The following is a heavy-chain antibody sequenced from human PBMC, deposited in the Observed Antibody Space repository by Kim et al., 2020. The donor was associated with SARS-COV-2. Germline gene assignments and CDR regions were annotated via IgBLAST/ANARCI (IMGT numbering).Heavy chain of an antibody. Sequence: SETLSLTCAVYGGSFSGYYWSWIRQPPGKGLEWIGEINHSGSTNYNPSLKSRVTISVDTSKNQFSLKLSSVTAADTAVYYCARSPGVIAIPGLFDPWGQGTLVTVSS. V-gene: IGHV4-34*01. CDR2: INHSGST. J-gene: IGHJ5*02. D-gene: IGHD2-21*01. CDR1: GGSFSGYY. CDR3: ARSPGVIAIPGLFDP.